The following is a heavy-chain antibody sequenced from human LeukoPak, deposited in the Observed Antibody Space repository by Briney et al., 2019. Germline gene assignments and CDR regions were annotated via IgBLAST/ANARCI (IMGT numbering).Heavy chain of an antibody. J-gene: IGHJ6*03. CDR2: IASDGSI. D-gene: IGHD6-19*01. V-gene: IGHV3-48*03. CDR3: ATSLSGWGTYHYMDV. CDR1: GFIVSNYE. Sequence: GGSLRLSCEASGFIVSNYEMNWVRLAPGEGLQWISFIASDGSINYADSVKGRFTLSRDSATNSLYLHMNSLRAEDTAVYYCATSLSGWGTYHYMDVWGKGTAVTISS.